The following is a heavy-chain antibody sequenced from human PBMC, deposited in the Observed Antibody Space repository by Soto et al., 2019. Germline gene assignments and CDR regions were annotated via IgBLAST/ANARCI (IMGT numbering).Heavy chain of an antibody. CDR2: ISANDVGT. CDR1: GFTLRNYA. J-gene: IGHJ4*02. CDR3: AKAKNDYNWDNRPPFDY. V-gene: IGHV3-23*01. D-gene: IGHD1-20*01. Sequence: PGGSLRLSCDASGFTLRNYAMTWIRQAPGKGPEWVSLISANDVGTYYAESVKTRFTISTDQSRNTVYLQMDSLRADDTAIYYCAKAKNDYNWDNRPPFDYWGQGTLVTSPQ.